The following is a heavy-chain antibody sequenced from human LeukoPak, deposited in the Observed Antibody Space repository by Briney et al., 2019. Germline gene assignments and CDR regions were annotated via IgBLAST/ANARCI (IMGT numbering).Heavy chain of an antibody. Sequence: SVKVSFKASGGTFSSYAINWVRQAPGQGLEWMGRIIPILGIANYAQKVQGRVTITADKSTSTAYMELSSRRAEDTAVYYCARAAVVAASPRFDYWGQGTLVTVSS. J-gene: IGHJ4*02. CDR2: IIPILGIA. CDR1: GGTFSSYA. CDR3: ARAAVVAASPRFDY. V-gene: IGHV1-69*04. D-gene: IGHD2-15*01.